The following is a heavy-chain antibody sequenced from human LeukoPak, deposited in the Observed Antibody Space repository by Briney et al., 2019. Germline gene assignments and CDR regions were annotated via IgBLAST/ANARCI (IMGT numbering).Heavy chain of an antibody. Sequence: KASETLSLTCAVYGGSFSGYYWSWIRQPPGKGLEWIGEINHSGSTNYNPSLKSRVTISVDTSMNQFSLKLSSVTAADTAVYYCARLYGDYGGYWGQGTLVTVSS. J-gene: IGHJ4*02. D-gene: IGHD4-17*01. V-gene: IGHV4-34*01. CDR3: ARLYGDYGGY. CDR2: INHSGST. CDR1: GGSFSGYY.